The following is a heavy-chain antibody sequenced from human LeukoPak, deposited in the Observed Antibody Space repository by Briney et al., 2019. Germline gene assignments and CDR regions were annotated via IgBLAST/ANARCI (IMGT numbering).Heavy chain of an antibody. V-gene: IGHV3-74*01. Sequence: GGSLRLSCAASRFTFSVHWMHWVRQAPGKGLVWVSRINSDGSSTSYADSVKGRFTISRDNAKNTLYLQMNSLRVEDTAVYYCAKAPVGWLRPLDYWGQGTLVTVSS. J-gene: IGHJ4*02. D-gene: IGHD5-12*01. CDR3: AKAPVGWLRPLDY. CDR1: RFTFSVHW. CDR2: INSDGSST.